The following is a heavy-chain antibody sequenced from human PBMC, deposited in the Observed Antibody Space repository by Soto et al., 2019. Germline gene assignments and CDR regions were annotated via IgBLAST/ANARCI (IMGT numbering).Heavy chain of an antibody. Sequence: QVQLVQSGAEVKKPGSSVKVSCKASGGTFSSHSINWVRQAPGQGLEWMGAIIPIFGTANYARKVQGRVTITADESTITAFMEPGSVRSEDTAVYYCARDGGRHSGGMDYWGQGTLVTVSS. J-gene: IGHJ4*02. CDR3: ARDGGRHSGGMDY. D-gene: IGHD1-26*01. CDR1: GGTFSSHS. V-gene: IGHV1-69*01. CDR2: IIPIFGTA.